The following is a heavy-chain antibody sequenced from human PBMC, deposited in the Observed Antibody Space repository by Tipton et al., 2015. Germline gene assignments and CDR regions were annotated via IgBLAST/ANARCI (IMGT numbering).Heavy chain of an antibody. V-gene: IGHV4-31*03. CDR2: FSDTGSS. Sequence: VKPSETLSLTCTVSGGPIRSRGYYWTWIRQHPVKGLEWMAYFSDTGSSYYNPSLKSRVTISEDTSKTQISLNVTSVTAADTAVYFCVRGGADYEDWGHGTLVTVSS. D-gene: IGHD3-16*01. CDR3: VRGGADYED. CDR1: GGPIRSRGYY. J-gene: IGHJ4*01.